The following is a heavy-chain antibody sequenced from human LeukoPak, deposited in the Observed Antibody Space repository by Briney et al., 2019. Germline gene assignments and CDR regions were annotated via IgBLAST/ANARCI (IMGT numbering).Heavy chain of an antibody. J-gene: IGHJ4*02. CDR1: GYTFTSYD. V-gene: IGHV1-8*01. CDR2: MNPKSGYT. CDR3: ARTDGDLDY. Sequence: EASVKVSCKASGYTFTSYDINWVRRATGQGLEWMGWMNPKSGYTGFAQKFQGRVTMTRTTSITTAYMELSSLRSEDTAVYYCARTDGDLDYWGQGTLVTVSS. D-gene: IGHD4-17*01.